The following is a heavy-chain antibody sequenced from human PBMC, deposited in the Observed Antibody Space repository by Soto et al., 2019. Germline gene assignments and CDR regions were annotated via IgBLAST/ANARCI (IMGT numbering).Heavy chain of an antibody. CDR1: GFTFSSYW. V-gene: IGHV3-7*01. J-gene: IGHJ4*02. CDR3: ARAGPHSSSWYWGAY. CDR2: IKQDGSET. D-gene: IGHD6-13*01. Sequence: EVQLVESGGGLVQPGGSLRLSCAASGFTFSSYWMSWVRQAPGKGLEWVANIKQDGSETYYVDSVKGRFTISRDSARNYLYLQMNSLRAEATAVYYCARAGPHSSSWYWGAYWGQGTLVTVSS.